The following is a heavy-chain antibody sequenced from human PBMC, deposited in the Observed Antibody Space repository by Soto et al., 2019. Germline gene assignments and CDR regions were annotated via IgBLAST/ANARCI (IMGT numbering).Heavy chain of an antibody. Sequence: ASVKVSCKTSGYTFTSYGLSWVRQASGQGLEWMGWISAYDGNTNYAQKLQGRVTVTIDTSTSTAYMELRSLRYDDTAVYYCAREPPFLHPDYWGQGTLVTVSS. CDR1: GYTFTSYG. J-gene: IGHJ4*02. CDR3: AREPPFLHPDY. CDR2: ISAYDGNT. V-gene: IGHV1-18*01.